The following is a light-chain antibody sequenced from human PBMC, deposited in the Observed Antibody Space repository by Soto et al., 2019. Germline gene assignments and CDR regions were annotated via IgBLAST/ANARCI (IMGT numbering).Light chain of an antibody. CDR1: SGSVSTSYY. J-gene: IGLJ3*02. CDR2: STK. V-gene: IGLV8-61*01. Sequence: QTVVTQEPSVSVSPGGTVTLTCGLSSGSVSTSYYPSWYQQTPGHAPRTLIYSTKTRSSGVPDRFSGSILGNKAARTITGAQADDESDDYCVLYMGSGISVFGGGTKLTVL. CDR3: VLYMGSGISV.